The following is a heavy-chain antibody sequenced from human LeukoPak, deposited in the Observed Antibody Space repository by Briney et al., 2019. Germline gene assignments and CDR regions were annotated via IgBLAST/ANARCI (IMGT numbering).Heavy chain of an antibody. CDR3: AGDPAFDI. CDR2: ITWHSENI. Sequence: GGSLRLSCVASGFTFDDYAMHWVRRAPGKGLEWVSGITWHSENIDYADSVKGRFTISRDNSKNTLYLQMNSLRAEDTAVYYCAGDPAFDIWGQGTMVTVSS. CDR1: GFTFDDYA. J-gene: IGHJ3*02. V-gene: IGHV3-9*01.